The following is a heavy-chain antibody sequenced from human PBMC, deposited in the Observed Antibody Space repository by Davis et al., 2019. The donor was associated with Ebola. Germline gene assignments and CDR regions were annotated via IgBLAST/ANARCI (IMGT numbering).Heavy chain of an antibody. J-gene: IGHJ3*02. V-gene: IGHV5-51*01. CDR2: IYPGDSDT. CDR3: ARRRRYCTNTRCYDDTFDI. Sequence: GESLKISCKGFGYNFTTYWIGWVRQMPGKGLEWMGNIYPGDSDTRYSPSLQGQVTISADKSINTAYLQWRSLQASDTAIYYCARRRRYCTNTRCYDDTFDIWGQGTLVTVSS. CDR1: GYNFTTYW. D-gene: IGHD2-2*01.